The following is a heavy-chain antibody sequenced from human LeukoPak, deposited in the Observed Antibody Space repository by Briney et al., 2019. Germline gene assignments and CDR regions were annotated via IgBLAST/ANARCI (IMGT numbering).Heavy chain of an antibody. CDR1: GGSISSSSYH. V-gene: IGHV4-39*01. CDR2: IDHIGRT. J-gene: IGHJ6*04. CDR3: AKPIDCSSTICTGPMDV. Sequence: PSETLSPTCTVSGGSISSSSYHWGWIRQPPGKGPEWIGEIDHIGRTKYDPSLKSRLTISIDTSKKQFSLRLGSLTAADTAVYYCAKPIDCSSTICTGPMDVWGKGTTVTVSA. D-gene: IGHD2-2*01.